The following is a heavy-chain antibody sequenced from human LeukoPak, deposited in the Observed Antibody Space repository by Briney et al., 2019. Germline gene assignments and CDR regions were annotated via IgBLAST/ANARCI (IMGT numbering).Heavy chain of an antibody. CDR2: IYHSGST. D-gene: IGHD3-22*01. CDR3: ARAAAYYYDSSGYYPYAFDI. J-gene: IGHJ3*02. Sequence: SETLSLTCTVSGGSISSYYWSWIRQPPGKGLEWIGYIYHSGSTYYNPSLKSRVTISVDRSKNQFSLKLSSVTAADTVVYYCARAAAYYYDSSGYYPYAFDIWGQGTMVTVSS. V-gene: IGHV4-59*12. CDR1: GGSISSYY.